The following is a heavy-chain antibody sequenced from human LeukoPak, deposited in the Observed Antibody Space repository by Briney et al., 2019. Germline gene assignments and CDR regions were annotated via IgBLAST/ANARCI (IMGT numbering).Heavy chain of an antibody. CDR3: ARETPAYCSGTACYGDYNSFDP. J-gene: IGHJ5*02. CDR1: GYTFSDYG. D-gene: IGHD2-2*01. Sequence: ASVKVSCKASGYTFSDYGISWVRQAPGQGLEWMGWINAHNGDTNYARKFQDRLTLTTDTSTSTAYMELWSLISDDTAVYYCARETPAYCSGTACYGDYNSFDPWGQGTLVTVSS. V-gene: IGHV1-18*01. CDR2: INAHNGDT.